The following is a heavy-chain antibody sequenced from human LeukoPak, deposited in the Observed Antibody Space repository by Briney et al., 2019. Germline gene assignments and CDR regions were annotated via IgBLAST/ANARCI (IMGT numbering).Heavy chain of an antibody. V-gene: IGHV4-59*01. CDR2: IYYSGST. Sequence: SETLSLTCTASGGSISSYYWSWIRQPPGKGLEWIGYIYYSGSTNYNPSLKSRVTISVDTSKNQFSLKLSSVTAADTAVYYCARRKRGILTGDDAFDIWGQGTMVTVSS. CDR1: GGSISSYY. J-gene: IGHJ3*02. CDR3: ARRKRGILTGDDAFDI. D-gene: IGHD3-9*01.